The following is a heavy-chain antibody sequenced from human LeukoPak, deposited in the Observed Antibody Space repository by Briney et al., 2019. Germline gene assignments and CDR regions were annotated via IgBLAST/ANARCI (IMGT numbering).Heavy chain of an antibody. V-gene: IGHV3-30*03. CDR2: ISYDGGDK. CDR1: GFTFRNYG. Sequence: HPGGSLRLSCAASGFTFRNYGMQWVRQTPGKGLEWVTLISYDGGDKYYADSVKGRFSISRDNSKNTLYLQMNSLRAEDTAVYYCAIWGADQNYWGQGTLVTVSS. D-gene: IGHD3-16*01. J-gene: IGHJ4*02. CDR3: AIWGADQNY.